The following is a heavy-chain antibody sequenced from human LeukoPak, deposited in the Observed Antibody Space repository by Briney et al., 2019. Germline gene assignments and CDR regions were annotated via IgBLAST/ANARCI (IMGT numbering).Heavy chain of an antibody. V-gene: IGHV3-23*01. CDR3: ARTNIVVVQGYYYGMDV. Sequence: GGSLRLSCAASGFTFSSYAMSWVRQAPGKGLEWVSAISGSGGSTYYADSVKGRFTISRDNAKNSLYLQMNSLRAEDTAVYYCARTNIVVVQGYYYGMDVWGQGTTVTVSS. CDR2: ISGSGGST. CDR1: GFTFSSYA. J-gene: IGHJ6*02. D-gene: IGHD2-2*01.